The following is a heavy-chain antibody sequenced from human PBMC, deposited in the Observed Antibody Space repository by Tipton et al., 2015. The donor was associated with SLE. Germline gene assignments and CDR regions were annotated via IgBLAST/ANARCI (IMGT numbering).Heavy chain of an antibody. CDR2: IYDTETT. Sequence: TLSLSCTVSGGSLSSGNYYWTWIRQHPGKGLEWIGYIYDTETTYYNPSLKSRITMSIDRTKKHFSLRLRSVSAADTAIYYCAREVKSGRYDWFDPWGHGTRVTVSS. D-gene: IGHD1-26*01. CDR1: GGSLSSGNYY. J-gene: IGHJ5*02. CDR3: AREVKSGRYDWFDP. V-gene: IGHV4-31*03.